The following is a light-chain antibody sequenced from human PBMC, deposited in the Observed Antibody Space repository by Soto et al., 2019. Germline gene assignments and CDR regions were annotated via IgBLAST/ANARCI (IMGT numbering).Light chain of an antibody. CDR2: GAS. CDR3: QQYGSSPRT. J-gene: IGKJ1*01. V-gene: IGKV3-20*01. Sequence: EIVLTQSLGTLVLSPGERATLSCRASQSVSSSYLAWYQQKPGQAPRLLIYGASSRATGIPDRFSGSGSGTDFTLTISRLEPEDFAVYYCQQYGSSPRTFGQGTKVDIK. CDR1: QSVSSSY.